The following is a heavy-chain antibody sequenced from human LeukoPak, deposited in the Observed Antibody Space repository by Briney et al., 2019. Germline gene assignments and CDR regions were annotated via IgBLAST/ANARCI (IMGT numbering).Heavy chain of an antibody. J-gene: IGHJ4*02. CDR3: ARDGHIVNFDY. Sequence: ASVKVSCKASGYTFTGYYMHWVRQAPGQGLEWMGWISAYNGNTNYAQKLQGRVTMTTDTYTSTAYMELRSLRSDDTAVYYCARDGHIVNFDYWGQGTLVTVSS. D-gene: IGHD2/OR15-2a*01. CDR1: GYTFTGYY. V-gene: IGHV1-18*04. CDR2: ISAYNGNT.